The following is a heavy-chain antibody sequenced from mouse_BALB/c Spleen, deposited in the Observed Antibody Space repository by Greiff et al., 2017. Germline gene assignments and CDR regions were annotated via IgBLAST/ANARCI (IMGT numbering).Heavy chain of an antibody. V-gene: IGHV3-6*02. CDR2: ISYDGSN. CDR1: GYSITSGYS. Sequence: EVQLQQSGPGLVKPSQSLSLTCSVTGYSITSGYSWNWIRQFPGNKLEWMGYISYDGSNNYNPSLKNRISITRDTSKNQFFLKLNSVTTEDTATYYCARGWYYAMDYWGQGTSVTVSS. CDR3: ARGWYYAMDY. J-gene: IGHJ4*01.